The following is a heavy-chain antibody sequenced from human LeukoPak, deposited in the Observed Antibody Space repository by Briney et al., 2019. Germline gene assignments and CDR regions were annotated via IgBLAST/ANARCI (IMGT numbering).Heavy chain of an antibody. CDR3: ARDNSSGYYYLSGAYYFDY. Sequence: GESLKISCKGSGYSFTSYWIGWVRQMPGKGLEWMGIIYPGDSDTRYSPSFQGQVTISADKSISTAYLQWSSLKASDTAMYYCARDNSSGYYYLSGAYYFDYWGQGTLVTVSS. CDR1: GYSFTSYW. CDR2: IYPGDSDT. J-gene: IGHJ4*02. D-gene: IGHD3-22*01. V-gene: IGHV5-51*01.